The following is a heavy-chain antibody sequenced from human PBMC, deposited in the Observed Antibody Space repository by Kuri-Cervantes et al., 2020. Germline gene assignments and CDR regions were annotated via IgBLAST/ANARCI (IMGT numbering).Heavy chain of an antibody. D-gene: IGHD2-15*01. J-gene: IGHJ3*02. CDR2: IYYSGST. CDR1: GGSISSYY. CDR3: ARLGYCSGGSCQNEAFDI. Sequence: SETLSLTCTVSGGSISSYYRSWIRQPPGKGLEWIGYIYYSGSTNYNLSLKSRVTISVDTSNNQFSLKLSSVTAADTAVYYCARLGYCSGGSCQNEAFDIWGQGTTVTVSS. V-gene: IGHV4-59*13.